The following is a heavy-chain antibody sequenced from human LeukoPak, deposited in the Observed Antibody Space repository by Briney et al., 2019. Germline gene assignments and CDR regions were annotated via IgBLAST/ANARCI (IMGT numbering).Heavy chain of an antibody. V-gene: IGHV3-21*01. D-gene: IGHD2-8*02. CDR3: ARDPLVGYMDV. CDR1: GFTFRIYE. Sequence: GGSLRLSCAASGFTFRIYEMNWVRQAPGKGLEWVSSISSSSSYIYYADSVKGRFTISRDNAKNSLYLQMNSLRAEDTAVYYCARDPLVGYMDVWGKGTTVTVSS. J-gene: IGHJ6*03. CDR2: ISSSSSYI.